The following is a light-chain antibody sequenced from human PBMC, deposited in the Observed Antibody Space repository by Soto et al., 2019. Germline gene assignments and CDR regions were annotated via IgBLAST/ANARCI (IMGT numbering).Light chain of an antibody. V-gene: IGKV3-20*01. J-gene: IGKJ2*01. CDR2: GAS. Sequence: EIVLTQSPGTLSLSPGERATLSCRASQSVSSSYLAWYQQKPGQAPRLLIYGASSRATGIPGRFSGSGSGTDCTLTISRLEPEDFTVYYCQQYPGYTFGQGTKLEIK. CDR1: QSVSSSY. CDR3: QQYPGYT.